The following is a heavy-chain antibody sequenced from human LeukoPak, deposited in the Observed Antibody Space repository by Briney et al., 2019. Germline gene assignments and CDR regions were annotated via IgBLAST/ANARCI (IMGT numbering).Heavy chain of an antibody. CDR3: ARDLVAFDY. CDR2: IYTSGST. D-gene: IGHD2-15*01. V-gene: IGHV4-4*07. Sequence: TPSETLSLTCTVSGGSFSDYYWSWIRQPAGKGLEWIGRIYTSGSTNYNPSLKSRVTMSLDMPKNQFSLKLNSVTAAGTAVYYCARDLVAFDYWGQGALVIVSS. CDR1: GGSFSDYY. J-gene: IGHJ4*02.